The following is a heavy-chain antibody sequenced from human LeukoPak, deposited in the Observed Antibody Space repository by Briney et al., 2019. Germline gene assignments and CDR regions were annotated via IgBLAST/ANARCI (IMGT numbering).Heavy chain of an antibody. CDR2: INHSGST. CDR3: ARIALRLTWFDP. V-gene: IGHV4-34*01. D-gene: IGHD3-22*01. Sequence: PSETLSLTCAVYGGSFSGYYSSWIRQPPGKGLEWIGEINHSGSTNYNPSLKSRVTISVDTSKNQFSLKLSSVTAADTAVYYCARIALRLTWFDPWGQGTLVTVSS. CDR1: GGSFSGYY. J-gene: IGHJ5*02.